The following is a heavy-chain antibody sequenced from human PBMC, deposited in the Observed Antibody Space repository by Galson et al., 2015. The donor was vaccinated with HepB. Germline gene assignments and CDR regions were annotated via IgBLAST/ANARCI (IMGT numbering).Heavy chain of an antibody. Sequence: TLSLTCTVSGGSISSSRTYWGWIRQPPGKGLEWIGTVYYTGSAYYNPSLKSRVTISADTSKKQIPLNLSSVTAADTAVYYCARLSTGGALNWFDPWGQGTLVAVSS. CDR3: ARLSTGGALNWFDP. D-gene: IGHD1-14*01. V-gene: IGHV4-39*01. CDR1: GGSISSSRTY. CDR2: VYYTGSA. J-gene: IGHJ5*02.